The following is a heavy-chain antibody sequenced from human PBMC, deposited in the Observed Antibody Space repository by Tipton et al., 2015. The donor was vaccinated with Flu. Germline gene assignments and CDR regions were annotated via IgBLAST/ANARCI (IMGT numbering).Heavy chain of an antibody. D-gene: IGHD2-21*01. CDR3: AKEGYNGGNYYPPWDY. Sequence: SLRLSCAASGFIFSSYWMTWVRQAPGKGPEWIAYISSSGYEIYYADSVKGRFTVSRDNAKNLLYLQMNSLRVEDTAVYYCAKEGYNGGNYYPPWDYWGQGTLVIVSS. CDR2: ISSSGYEI. J-gene: IGHJ4*02. V-gene: IGHV3-21*05. CDR1: GFIFSSYW.